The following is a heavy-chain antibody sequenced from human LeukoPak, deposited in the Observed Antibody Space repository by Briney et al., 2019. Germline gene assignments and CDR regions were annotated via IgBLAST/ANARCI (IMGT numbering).Heavy chain of an antibody. V-gene: IGHV4-31*03. CDR1: GGSISSAGYY. CDR3: ARAQFNYYYRYFDC. Sequence: SETLSLTCTVSGGSISSAGYYWSWIRRHPGKGLEWVGYIYSGGSSYYNPSLKSRVTISVDTSNNQFSLRLSSVTAADTAVYYCARAQFNYYYRYFDCWGQGTLVTV. CDR2: IYSGGSS. D-gene: IGHD3-22*01. J-gene: IGHJ4*02.